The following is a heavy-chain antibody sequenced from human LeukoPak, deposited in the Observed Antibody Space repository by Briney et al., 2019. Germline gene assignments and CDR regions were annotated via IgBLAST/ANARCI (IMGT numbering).Heavy chain of an antibody. CDR3: TTEKNSYGYGYFDY. D-gene: IGHD5-18*01. CDR2: IKSKTDGGTT. J-gene: IGHJ4*02. CDR1: GFTFSNAW. Sequence: GGSLRLSCAASGFTFSNAWMNWVRQAPGKGLEWVGRIKSKTDGGTTDYAAPVKGRFTISRDDSKNTLYLQMNSLKTEDTAVYYCTTEKNSYGYGYFDYWGQGTLVTVSS. V-gene: IGHV3-15*07.